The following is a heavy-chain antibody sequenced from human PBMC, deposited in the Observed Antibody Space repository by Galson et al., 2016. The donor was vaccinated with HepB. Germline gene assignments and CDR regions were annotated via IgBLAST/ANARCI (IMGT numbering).Heavy chain of an antibody. CDR2: IWYDGSNK. J-gene: IGHJ6*02. CDR1: GFTFSGYG. V-gene: IGHV3-33*01. Sequence: SLRLSCAASGFTFSGYGMHWVRQAPGKGLEWVALIWYDGSNKYYADSVKGRFTISRDNSKNTLYLQMNSLRAEDAAVYHCARDLRWLWTDDYYVMAVWGQGTTVTVSS. CDR3: ARDLRWLWTDDYYVMAV. D-gene: IGHD3-22*01.